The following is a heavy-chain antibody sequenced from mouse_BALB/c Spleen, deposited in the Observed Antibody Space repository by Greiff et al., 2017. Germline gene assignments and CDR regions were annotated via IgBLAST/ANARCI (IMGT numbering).Heavy chain of an antibody. J-gene: IGHJ4*01. CDR2: ISSGSSTI. V-gene: IGHV5-17*02. D-gene: IGHD1-1*01. CDR3: ARSFYYGSYCYAMDY. Sequence: EVQLVESGGGLVQPGGSRKLSCAASGFTFSSFGMHWVRQAPEKGLEWVAYISSGSSTIYYADTVKGRFTISRDNPKNTLFLQMTSLRSEDTAMYYCARSFYYGSYCYAMDYWGQGTSVTVSS. CDR1: GFTFSSFG.